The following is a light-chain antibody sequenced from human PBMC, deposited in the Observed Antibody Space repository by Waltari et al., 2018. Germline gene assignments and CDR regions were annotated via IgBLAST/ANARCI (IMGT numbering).Light chain of an antibody. CDR3: QQSYSPPFT. CDR1: RGIDSY. Sequence: TCRASRGIDSYLNWYQQRPGRAPKLLIYDASTLQREVPTRFSGCGIGTDFTLTINNLQPEDFATYFCQQSYSPPFTFGQGTRLEI. CDR2: DAS. V-gene: IGKV1-39*01. J-gene: IGKJ5*01.